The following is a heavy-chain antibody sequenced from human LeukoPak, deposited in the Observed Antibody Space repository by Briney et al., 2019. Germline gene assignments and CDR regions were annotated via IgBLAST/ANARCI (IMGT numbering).Heavy chain of an antibody. Sequence: GGSLRLSCAASGFTVSSNYMSWVRQAPGKGLEWVSVIYSGGSTYYADSVKGRFTISRDNSKNTLYLQMNSLRAEDTAVYYCAKWELYSGFYYIDYWGQGTLATVSS. V-gene: IGHV3-66*01. D-gene: IGHD1-26*01. CDR3: AKWELYSGFYYIDY. CDR2: IYSGGST. CDR1: GFTVSSNY. J-gene: IGHJ4*02.